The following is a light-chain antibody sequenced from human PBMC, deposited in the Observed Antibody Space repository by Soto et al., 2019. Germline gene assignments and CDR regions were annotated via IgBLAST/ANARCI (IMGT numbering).Light chain of an antibody. V-gene: IGKV1-17*01. CDR3: LQHSDSPFT. CDR1: QGIRDA. CDR2: SAS. J-gene: IGKJ2*01. Sequence: DIQMTQSPSSLSASVGDRVIITCRASQGIRDALGWYQQKPGKVPKRLIYSASSLQNGVPSRFSGSGSETVLTLTISTLKPEVFAIYFCLQHSDSPFTFGRGTRLEI.